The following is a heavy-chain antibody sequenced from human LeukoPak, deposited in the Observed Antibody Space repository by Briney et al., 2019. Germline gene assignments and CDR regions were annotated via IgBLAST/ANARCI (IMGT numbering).Heavy chain of an antibody. D-gene: IGHD2-2*01. CDR1: GDSVSTNSAA. Sequence: SQTLSLTCAISGDSVSTNSAAWNWIRQSPSGGLGWLGRTYYRSKWHNDYAVSVKGRITFNADTSKNQFSLQLKSVTPEDTAVYYCARGLWDVVVVSASRTYYYYMDVWGKGTTVTVS. J-gene: IGHJ6*03. CDR3: ARGLWDVVVVSASRTYYYYMDV. CDR2: TYYRSKWHN. V-gene: IGHV6-1*01.